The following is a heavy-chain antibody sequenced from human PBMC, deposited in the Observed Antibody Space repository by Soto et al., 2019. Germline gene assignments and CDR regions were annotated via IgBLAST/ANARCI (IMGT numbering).Heavy chain of an antibody. J-gene: IGHJ5*02. D-gene: IGHD2-15*01. V-gene: IGHV3-49*04. Sequence: SLRLSCTASGFTFGDYAMSWVRQAPGKGLEWVGFIRSKAYGGTTEYAASVKGRFTISRDDSKSIAYLQMNSLKTEDTAVYYCTRDKSDCSGGSCYGFDPWGQGTLVTVSS. CDR2: IRSKAYGGTT. CDR3: TRDKSDCSGGSCYGFDP. CDR1: GFTFGDYA.